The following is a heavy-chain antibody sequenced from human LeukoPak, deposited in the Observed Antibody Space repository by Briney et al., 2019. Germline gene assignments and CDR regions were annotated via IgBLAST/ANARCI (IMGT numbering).Heavy chain of an antibody. V-gene: IGHV3-21*04. J-gene: IGHJ4*02. Sequence: GGSLRLSCAASGFIFSSYTMNWVRQAPGKGLEWVSSITSGSTYIYYADSVKGRFTISRDNSKNTLYLQMNSLRAEDTAVYYCAKTPRGSSWYYFDYWGQGTLVTVSS. CDR1: GFIFSSYT. CDR3: AKTPRGSSWYYFDY. D-gene: IGHD6-13*01. CDR2: ITSGSTYI.